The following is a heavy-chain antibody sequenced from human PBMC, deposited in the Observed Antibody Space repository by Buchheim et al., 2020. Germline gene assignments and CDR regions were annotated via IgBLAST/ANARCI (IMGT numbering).Heavy chain of an antibody. CDR2: ISYDGSNK. CDR3: AKDAAYYYDSSGSLSIDY. V-gene: IGHV3-30*18. Sequence: QVQLVESGGGVVQPGRSLRLSCAASGFTFSSYGMHWVRQAPGKGLEWVAVISYDGSNKYYADSVKGRFTISRDNSKNTLYLQMNSLRAEDTAVYYCAKDAAYYYDSSGSLSIDYWGQGTL. D-gene: IGHD3-22*01. J-gene: IGHJ4*02. CDR1: GFTFSSYG.